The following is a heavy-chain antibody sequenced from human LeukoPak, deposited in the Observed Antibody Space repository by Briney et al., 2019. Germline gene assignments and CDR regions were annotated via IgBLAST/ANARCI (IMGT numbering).Heavy chain of an antibody. J-gene: IGHJ4*02. V-gene: IGHV3-9*01. CDR1: GFTFDDYA. CDR3: AKGRGAASRVTDPFDY. Sequence: GRSLRLSCAASGFTFDDYAMHWVRQAPGKGLEGVSGISWNSGSIGYADSVKGRFTLSRDNAKNSLYLQMNSLRAEDTALYYCAKGRGAASRVTDPFDYWGQGTLVTVSS. CDR2: ISWNSGSI. D-gene: IGHD6-13*01.